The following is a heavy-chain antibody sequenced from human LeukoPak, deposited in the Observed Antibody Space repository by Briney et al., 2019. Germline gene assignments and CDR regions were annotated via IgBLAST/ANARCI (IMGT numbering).Heavy chain of an antibody. J-gene: IGHJ4*02. V-gene: IGHV4-39*01. CDR2: FYYSGST. Sequence: SETESLTCTVSGGSISSSNHYWSWIRQPPGKGLEWIGNFYYSGSTYYNPSLKSRVTISVDTSKNQFSLKLSSVTAADTAVYYCARHNYYGSGSYSFDYWGQGTLVTVSS. CDR1: GGSISSSNHY. D-gene: IGHD3-10*01. CDR3: ARHNYYGSGSYSFDY.